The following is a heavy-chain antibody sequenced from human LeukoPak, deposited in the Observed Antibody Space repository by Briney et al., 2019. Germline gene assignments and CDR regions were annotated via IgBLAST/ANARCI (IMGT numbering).Heavy chain of an antibody. CDR2: IIPIFGTA. J-gene: IGHJ4*02. V-gene: IGHV1-69*13. D-gene: IGHD3-3*01. Sequence: ASVKVSCKASGGTFSSYAISWVRQAPGQGLAWMGGIIPIFGTANYAQKFQGRVTITADESTSTAYTELSSLRSEDTAVYYCARPQYYDFWSGYCPFDYWGQGTLVTVSS. CDR1: GGTFSSYA. CDR3: ARPQYYDFWSGYCPFDY.